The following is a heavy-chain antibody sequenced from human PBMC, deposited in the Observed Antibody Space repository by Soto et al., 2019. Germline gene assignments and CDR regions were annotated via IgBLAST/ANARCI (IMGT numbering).Heavy chain of an antibody. CDR1: GGSISSSSYY. CDR3: ARHVWQRLAEQETYYYYGMDV. J-gene: IGHJ6*02. Sequence: SETLSLTCTVSGGSISSSSYYWGWIRQPPGKGLEWIGSIYYSGSTYYNPSLKSRVTISVDTSKNQFSLKLRSVTAADTAVYYCARHVWQRLAEQETYYYYGMDVWGQGTTVTVSS. V-gene: IGHV4-39*01. CDR2: IYYSGST. D-gene: IGHD6-19*01.